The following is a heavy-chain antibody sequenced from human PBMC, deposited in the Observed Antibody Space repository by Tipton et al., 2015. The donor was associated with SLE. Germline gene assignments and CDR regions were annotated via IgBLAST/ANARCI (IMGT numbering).Heavy chain of an antibody. Sequence: TLSLTCTVSGGPLTGDYWSWIRQPPGKGLEWIGYVFYTGRTTYNPSLERRVTISIDTSRTQFSLNLTSVTASDTAVYYCARHISISYDLSDVWSPVTIVTVSS. CDR3: ARHISISYDLSDV. D-gene: IGHD3/OR15-3a*01. J-gene: IGHJ3*01. V-gene: IGHV4-59*08. CDR2: VFYTGRT. CDR1: GGPLTGDY.